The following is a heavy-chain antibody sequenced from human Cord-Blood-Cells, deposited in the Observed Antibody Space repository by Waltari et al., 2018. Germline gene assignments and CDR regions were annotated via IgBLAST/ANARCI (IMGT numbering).Heavy chain of an antibody. Sequence: EVQLVESGGDLVQHGGLLGLYCAACVFTSGGYDLHWVRQDTGKGLEWVSAIGTAGDTYYPGSVKGRFTISRENAKNSLYLQMNSLRAGDTAVYYCARRSGYSYGDAFDIWGQGTMVTVSS. V-gene: IGHV3-13*01. CDR1: VFTSGGYD. CDR3: ARRSGYSYGDAFDI. J-gene: IGHJ3*02. CDR2: IGTAGDT. D-gene: IGHD5-18*01.